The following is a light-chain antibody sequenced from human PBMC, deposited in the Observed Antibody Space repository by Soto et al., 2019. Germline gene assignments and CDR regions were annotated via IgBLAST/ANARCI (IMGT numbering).Light chain of an antibody. CDR2: DAS. J-gene: IGKJ4*01. Sequence: VLTQSPATLSLSPEERATLSCRASQSVSTYLAWYQQKPGQAPRLLIYDASNRATGIPARFSGSGSGTDFTLTISSPEPEDFAVYYCQQRINWPPVTFGGGTKVEIK. V-gene: IGKV3-11*01. CDR1: QSVSTY. CDR3: QQRINWPPVT.